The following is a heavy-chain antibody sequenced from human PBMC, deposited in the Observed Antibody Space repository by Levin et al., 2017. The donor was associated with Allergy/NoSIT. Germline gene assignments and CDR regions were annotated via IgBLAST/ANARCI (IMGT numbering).Heavy chain of an antibody. V-gene: IGHV3-33*01. J-gene: IGHJ4*02. CDR3: AREPSGGSSWPYFDH. Sequence: GGSLRLSCAASGFTFSTYGVNWVRQPPGKGLEWVAGILYDGSNKYYADSVKGRFSISRDNSKNTLYLQMNSLGADDTAVFYGAREPSGGSSWPYFDHWGQGALVTVSS. CDR2: ILYDGSNK. CDR1: GFTFSTYG. D-gene: IGHD6-13*01.